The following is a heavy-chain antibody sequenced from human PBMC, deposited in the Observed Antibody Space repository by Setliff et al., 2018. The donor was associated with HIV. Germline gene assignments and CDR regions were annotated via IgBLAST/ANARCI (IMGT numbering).Heavy chain of an antibody. Sequence: SETLSLTCTVSGGSIDSGSYYWSWIRQTAGKGLEWIGYIHTSGITQYNPSLKSRVSTSVDTSRNQFSLHLTSVTAADTAFYYCARDTNHCAGGTCFSSWYLDLWGRGTLVTVSS. V-gene: IGHV4-61*09. CDR3: ARDTNHCAGGTCFSSWYLDL. J-gene: IGHJ2*01. CDR1: GGSIDSGSYY. D-gene: IGHD2-15*01. CDR2: IHTSGIT.